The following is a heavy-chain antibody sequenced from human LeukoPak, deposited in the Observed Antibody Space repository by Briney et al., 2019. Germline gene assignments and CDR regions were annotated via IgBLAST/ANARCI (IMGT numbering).Heavy chain of an antibody. Sequence: SETLSLTCTVSGGSTSSGDYYWSWIRQPPGKGLEWIGYIYYSGSTYYNPSLKSRVTISVDTSKNQFSLKLSSVTAADTAVYYCARDRATIAVGDFDLWGRGTLVTVSS. D-gene: IGHD6-19*01. CDR3: ARDRATIAVGDFDL. J-gene: IGHJ2*01. CDR2: IYYSGST. CDR1: GGSTSSGDYY. V-gene: IGHV4-30-4*08.